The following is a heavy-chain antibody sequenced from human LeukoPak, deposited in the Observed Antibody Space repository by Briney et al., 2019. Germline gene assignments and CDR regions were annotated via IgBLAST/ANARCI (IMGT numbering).Heavy chain of an antibody. D-gene: IGHD5-18*01. J-gene: IGHJ4*02. Sequence: SETLSLTCAVYGGSFSGYYWSWIRQPPGKGLEWIGEINHSGSTNYNPSPKSRVTISVDTSKNQFSLKLSSVTAADTAVYYCARESGAMDLDYWGQGTLVTVSS. CDR1: GGSFSGYY. CDR3: ARESGAMDLDY. CDR2: INHSGST. V-gene: IGHV4-34*01.